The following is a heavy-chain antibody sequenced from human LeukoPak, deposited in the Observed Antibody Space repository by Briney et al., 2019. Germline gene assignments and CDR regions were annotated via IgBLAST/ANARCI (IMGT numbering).Heavy chain of an antibody. CDR1: GHSIASFHS. J-gene: IGHJ4*02. V-gene: IGHV4-38-2*02. D-gene: IGHD3-22*01. Sequence: SETLSLTCNVSGHSIASFHSWGWIRQPPGKGLEWIGNIYHSGSTSFNPSLKSRVTISLDTSKNQFYLKLSSVTAADTAVYFCATSPTYYYDSSDYFSGGYFGDYWGQGTLVTVSS. CDR2: IYHSGST. CDR3: ATSPTYYYDSSDYFSGGYFGDY.